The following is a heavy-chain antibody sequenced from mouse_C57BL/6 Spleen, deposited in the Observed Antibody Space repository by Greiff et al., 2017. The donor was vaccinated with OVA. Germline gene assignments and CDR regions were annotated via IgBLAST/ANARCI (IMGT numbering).Heavy chain of an antibody. V-gene: IGHV5-16*01. Sequence: DVQLVESEGGLVQPGSSMKLSCTASGFTFSDYYMAWVRQVPEKGLEWVANINYDGSSTYYLDSLKSRFIISRDNATNILYLQMSSLKSEDTATYYCARDGDDYADGDGGLFDYWGQGTTLTVSS. CDR2: INYDGSST. J-gene: IGHJ2*01. CDR1: GFTFSDYY. D-gene: IGHD2-4*01. CDR3: ARDGDDYADGDGGLFDY.